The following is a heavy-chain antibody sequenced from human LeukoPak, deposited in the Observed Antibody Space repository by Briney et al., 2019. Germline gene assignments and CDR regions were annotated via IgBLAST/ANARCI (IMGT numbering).Heavy chain of an antibody. CDR2: ISSSSATI. D-gene: IGHD1-26*01. V-gene: IGHV3-48*04. CDR3: VKDILGAITEAFDY. J-gene: IGHJ4*02. Sequence: PGGSLRLSCVASGFTFNTYSMNWFRQAPGKGLEWISYISSSSATIYYADSVKGRFTISRDNARNSLFLQMNSLRPDDTALYFCVKDILGAITEAFDYWGQGTLVSVSS. CDR1: GFTFNTYS.